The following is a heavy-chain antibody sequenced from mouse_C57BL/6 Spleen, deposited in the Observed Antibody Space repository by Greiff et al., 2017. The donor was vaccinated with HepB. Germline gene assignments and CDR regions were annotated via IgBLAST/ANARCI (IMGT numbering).Heavy chain of an antibody. Sequence: VQLQQSGPELVKPGASVKISCKASGYAFSSSWLNWVKQRPGKGLEWIGRIYPGDGDTNYNGKFKGKATLTADKSSSTAYLQLSSLTSEDSAVYFCARYDYGSSHHYFDYWGQGTTLTGSS. CDR1: GYAFSSSW. J-gene: IGHJ2*01. D-gene: IGHD1-1*01. CDR2: IYPGDGDT. V-gene: IGHV1-82*01. CDR3: ARYDYGSSHHYFDY.